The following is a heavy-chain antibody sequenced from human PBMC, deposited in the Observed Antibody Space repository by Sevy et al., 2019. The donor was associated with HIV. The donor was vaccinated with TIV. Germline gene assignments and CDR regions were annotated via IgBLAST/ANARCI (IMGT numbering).Heavy chain of an antibody. CDR2: ISSSSSYI. V-gene: IGHV3-21*01. J-gene: IGHJ4*02. CDR3: ARGGTYYYDSSGHYAYAH. Sequence: GGSLRLSCAASGFTFSSYSMNWVRQAPGKGLEWVSSISSSSSYIYYADSVKGRFTISRDNAKNSLYLQMNSLRAEETAVYYCARGGTYYYDSSGHYAYAHWGQGTLVTVSS. CDR1: GFTFSSYS. D-gene: IGHD3-22*01.